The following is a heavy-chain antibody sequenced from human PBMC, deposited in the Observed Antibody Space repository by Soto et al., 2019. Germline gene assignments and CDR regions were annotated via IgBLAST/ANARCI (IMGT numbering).Heavy chain of an antibody. J-gene: IGHJ5*02. CDR1: GGTFSKYG. Sequence: QVQLVQSGAEVKKPGSSVKVSCQAFGGTFSKYGVSWVRQAPGQGLQWMGGITPMLGTSTITQRFHDRVTLTADEFTTVAYMELNSLTSEDTAIYYCATYRPGSSGATGFDPWGQGTLVTVSP. CDR2: ITPMLGTS. D-gene: IGHD6-19*01. CDR3: ATYRPGSSGATGFDP. V-gene: IGHV1-69*01.